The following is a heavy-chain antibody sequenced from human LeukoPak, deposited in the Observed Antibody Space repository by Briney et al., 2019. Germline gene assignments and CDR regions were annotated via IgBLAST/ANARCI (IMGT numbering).Heavy chain of an antibody. CDR3: ARGGTGIAAAGTTY. V-gene: IGHV1-69*05. D-gene: IGHD6-13*01. Sequence: GSSVTVSCKASGGTFSSYAISWVRQAPGQGLEWMGGIIPIFGTANYAQKFQGRVTITTEESTSKAYMELSSLRSEDTAVYYCARGGTGIAAAGTTYWGQGTLVTVSS. CDR2: IIPIFGTA. J-gene: IGHJ4*02. CDR1: GGTFSSYA.